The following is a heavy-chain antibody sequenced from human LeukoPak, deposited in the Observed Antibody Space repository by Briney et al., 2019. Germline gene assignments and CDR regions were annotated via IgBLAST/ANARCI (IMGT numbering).Heavy chain of an antibody. CDR1: GFTFSTYS. J-gene: IGHJ4*02. CDR3: ARDYATDTDMV. Sequence: QSGRSLRLSCAASGFTFSTYSMHWVRQAPGKGLEWVAVISYDGGSKYYADSLKGRFTISRDNSKNTLYLQMNSLRAEDTAVYYCARDYATDTDMVWGQGILVTVSS. CDR2: ISYDGGSK. D-gene: IGHD5-18*01. V-gene: IGHV3-30-3*01.